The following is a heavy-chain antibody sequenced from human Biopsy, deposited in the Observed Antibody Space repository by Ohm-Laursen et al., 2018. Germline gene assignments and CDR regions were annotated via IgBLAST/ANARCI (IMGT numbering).Heavy chain of an antibody. CDR3: VRGGSGSFPFDY. J-gene: IGHJ4*02. CDR2: LFTSGTT. Sequence: SETLSLTCSVSGGSINSYYWSWMRLPAGKGLEWIGRLFTSGTTNYSPSLNNRVTMSVDTSKNQFSLRLTSVTAADTAVYYCVRGGSGSFPFDYWGPGTLVTVSS. CDR1: GGSINSYY. V-gene: IGHV4-4*07. D-gene: IGHD3-10*01.